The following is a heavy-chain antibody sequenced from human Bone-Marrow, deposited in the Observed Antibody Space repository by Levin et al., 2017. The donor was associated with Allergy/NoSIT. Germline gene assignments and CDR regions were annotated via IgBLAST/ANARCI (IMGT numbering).Heavy chain of an antibody. Sequence: GESLKISCKASGYTFTGYYMHWVRQAPGQGLEWMGWINPNSGGTNYAQKFQGRVTMTRDTSISTAYMELSRLRSDDTAVYYCARCPHIVGAHAYWGQGTLVTVSS. D-gene: IGHD1-26*01. V-gene: IGHV1-2*02. CDR2: INPNSGGT. CDR3: ARCPHIVGAHAY. CDR1: GYTFTGYY. J-gene: IGHJ4*02.